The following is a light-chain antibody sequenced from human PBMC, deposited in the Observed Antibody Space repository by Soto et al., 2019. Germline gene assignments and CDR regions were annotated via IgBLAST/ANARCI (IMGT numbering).Light chain of an antibody. V-gene: IGKV3-11*01. Sequence: IVLTQSPATLSLSPGERATLSCRASQSVSIYLAWYQQKPGQAPRLLIYHASNRATGIPARFSGSGSGTDFTLTISSLEPEDFAVYYCQHRSNFGQGTRL. J-gene: IGKJ5*01. CDR3: QHRSN. CDR1: QSVSIY. CDR2: HAS.